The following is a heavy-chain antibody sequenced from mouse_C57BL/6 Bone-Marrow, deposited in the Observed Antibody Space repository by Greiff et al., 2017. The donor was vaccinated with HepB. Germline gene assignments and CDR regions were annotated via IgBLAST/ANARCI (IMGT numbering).Heavy chain of an antibody. CDR2: ISSGGSYT. V-gene: IGHV5-6*01. J-gene: IGHJ1*03. D-gene: IGHD1-1*01. CDR1: GFTFSSYG. CDR3: ASNYGSSSQYFDV. Sequence: EVNVVESGGDLVKPGGSLKLSCAASGFTFSSYGMSWVRQTPDKRLEWVATISSGGSYTYYPDSVKGRFTISRDNAKNTLYLQMSSLKSEDTAMYYGASNYGSSSQYFDVWGTGTTVTVSS.